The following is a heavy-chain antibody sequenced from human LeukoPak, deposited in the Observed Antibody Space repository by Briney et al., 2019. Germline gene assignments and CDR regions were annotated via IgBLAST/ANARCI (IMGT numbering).Heavy chain of an antibody. CDR3: ARENYNWNPDQGYKVFDY. D-gene: IGHD1-20*01. V-gene: IGHV3-9*01. J-gene: IGHJ4*02. CDR1: GLTFDDYA. Sequence: PGGSLRLSCAASGLTFDDYAMHWVRQAPGKGLEWVSGISWNSGSIGYADSVKGRFTISRDNAKNSLYLQMSSLRAEDTAVYYCARENYNWNPDQGYKVFDYWGQGILVTVSS. CDR2: ISWNSGSI.